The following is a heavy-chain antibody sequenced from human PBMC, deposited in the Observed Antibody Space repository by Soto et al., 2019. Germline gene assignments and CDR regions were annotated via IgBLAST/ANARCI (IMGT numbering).Heavy chain of an antibody. CDR1: GFTFSSYS. CDR2: ISSRSSYI. J-gene: IGHJ6*02. CDR3: ARTRYCSSTSCYTPSYYYGMDV. D-gene: IGHD2-2*02. V-gene: IGHV3-21*01. Sequence: GSLRISCAASGFTFSSYSMNWVRQAPGKGLEWVSSISSRSSYIYYADSVKGRFTISRDNAKNSLYLQMNSLRAEDTAVYYCARTRYCSSTSCYTPSYYYGMDVWGQGTTVTVSS.